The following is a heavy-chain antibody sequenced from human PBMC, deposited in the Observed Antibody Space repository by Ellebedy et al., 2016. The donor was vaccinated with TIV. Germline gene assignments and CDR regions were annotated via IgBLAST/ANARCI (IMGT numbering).Heavy chain of an antibody. Sequence: ASVKVSXXASGYTFTSYGISWVRQAPGQGLEWMGWISAYNGNTNYAQKLQGRVTMTTDTSTSTAYMELRSLRSDDTAVYYCARDRDYGDDGTLYYYYYGMDVWGQGTTVTVSS. J-gene: IGHJ6*02. CDR3: ARDRDYGDDGTLYYYYYGMDV. D-gene: IGHD4-17*01. CDR1: GYTFTSYG. CDR2: ISAYNGNT. V-gene: IGHV1-18*01.